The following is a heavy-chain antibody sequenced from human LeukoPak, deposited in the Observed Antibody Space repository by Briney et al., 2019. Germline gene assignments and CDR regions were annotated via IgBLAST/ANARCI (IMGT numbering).Heavy chain of an antibody. CDR3: AKDSKGYSSGWDLDY. J-gene: IGHJ4*02. Sequence: GGSLRLSCAASGFTVSSNYMTWVRQAPGKGLEWVSTISGSGDNTYYADSVKGRFTISRDNSKNTLYLQMNSLRAEDTALYYCAKDSKGYSSGWDLDYWGQGTLVTVSS. D-gene: IGHD6-19*01. CDR1: GFTVSSNY. CDR2: ISGSGDNT. V-gene: IGHV3-23*01.